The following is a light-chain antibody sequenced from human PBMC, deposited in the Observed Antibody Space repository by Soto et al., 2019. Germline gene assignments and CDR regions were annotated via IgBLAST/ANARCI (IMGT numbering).Light chain of an antibody. Sequence: QSVLTQPPSVSGAPGQTVAISCAGSSSNFGAGYAAHWYQQLPGRAPQLLIFDNNNRRSGVPDRFSGHRSGPSASLAITGLQAEDEADYDCQSYDTSLRASVFGGGTKLTVL. CDR1: SSNFGAGYA. J-gene: IGLJ3*02. V-gene: IGLV1-40*01. CDR3: QSYDTSLRASV. CDR2: DNN.